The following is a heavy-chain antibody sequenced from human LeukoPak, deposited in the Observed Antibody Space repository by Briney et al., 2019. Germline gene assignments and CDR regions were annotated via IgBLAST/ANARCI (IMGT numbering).Heavy chain of an antibody. CDR3: ARGRRGNSAVY. D-gene: IGHD4-23*01. CDR1: GGSISSYY. Sequence: SETLSLTCTVSGGSISSYYWSWIRQPPGKGLEWIGYIYYSGSTNYNPSLKSRVTISVDTSKNQFSLKLSSVTAADTAVYYCARGRRGNSAVYWGQGTLVTVSS. J-gene: IGHJ4*02. CDR2: IYYSGST. V-gene: IGHV4-59*01.